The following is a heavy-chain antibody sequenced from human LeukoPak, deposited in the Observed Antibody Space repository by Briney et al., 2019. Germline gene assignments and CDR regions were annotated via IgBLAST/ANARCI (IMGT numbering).Heavy chain of an antibody. CDR2: IYYSGTT. J-gene: IGHJ3*02. Sequence: SETLSLTCTVSGDSISSGDYYWSWIRQPPGKGLEWMGYIYYSGTTYYNPSLESRVAVSVDTSQNRFSLKLTSVTAADTAIYYCARENESFNAFDIWGQGTRVTVSS. D-gene: IGHD2/OR15-2a*01. CDR1: GDSISSGDYY. V-gene: IGHV4-30-4*08. CDR3: ARENESFNAFDI.